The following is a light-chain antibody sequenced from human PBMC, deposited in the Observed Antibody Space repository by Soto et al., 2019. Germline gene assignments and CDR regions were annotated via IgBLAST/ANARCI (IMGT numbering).Light chain of an antibody. CDR1: QSIASY. V-gene: IGKV1-39*01. J-gene: IGKJ4*01. Sequence: DIQMTQSPSSLSASVGDRVTVTCRGSQSIASYLNWYQQKPGKAPKLLIYGAFSLQSGVPSRFSGSGSGTVFTLTITGLQPEDVATYYCQESYNIPLTFGGGTKVEIK. CDR2: GAF. CDR3: QESYNIPLT.